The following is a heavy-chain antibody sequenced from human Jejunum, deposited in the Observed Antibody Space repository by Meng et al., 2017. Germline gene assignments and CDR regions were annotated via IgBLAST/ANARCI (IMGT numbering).Heavy chain of an antibody. CDR1: GDSVSSNRAL. CDR2: TYYRSEWQN. CDR3: TTWYGEY. Sequence: QVPLQPSGPGLVKHSQTLSLTCAISGDSVSSNRALWHWVRQSPSRGLEWLGQTYYRSEWQNHYGVSVKSRITINADTSRNQFSLNLNSVTPEDTAVYYCTTWYGEYWGQGTLVTVSS. D-gene: IGHD3-10*01. V-gene: IGHV6-1*01. J-gene: IGHJ4*02.